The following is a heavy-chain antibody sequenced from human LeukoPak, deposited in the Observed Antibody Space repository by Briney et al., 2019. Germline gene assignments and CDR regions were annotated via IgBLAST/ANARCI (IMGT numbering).Heavy chain of an antibody. CDR2: ISAYNGNT. V-gene: IGHV1-18*01. CDR1: GYTFTSYG. Sequence: ASVKVSCKASGYTFTSYGISWVRQAPGQGLEWMGWISAYNGNTNYAQKLQGRVTMTTDTSTSTAYMELRSLRSDDTAVYYCARSAFEYSSSVGVYYFDYWGQGTLVTVSS. CDR3: ARSAFEYSSSVGVYYFDY. D-gene: IGHD6-6*01. J-gene: IGHJ4*02.